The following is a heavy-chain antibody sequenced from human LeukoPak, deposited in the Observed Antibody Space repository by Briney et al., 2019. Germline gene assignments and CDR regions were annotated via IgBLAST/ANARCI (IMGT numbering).Heavy chain of an antibody. CDR1: GGSFSGYY. CDR2: INHSGST. CDR3: ARRGWFDP. J-gene: IGHJ5*02. V-gene: IGHV4-34*01. Sequence: PSETLSLTCAVYGGSFSGYYWSWIRQPPGKGLEWIGEINHSGSTNYNPSLKSRVTISVDTSKNQFSLKLSSVTAADTAVYCCARRGWFDPWGQGTLVTVSS.